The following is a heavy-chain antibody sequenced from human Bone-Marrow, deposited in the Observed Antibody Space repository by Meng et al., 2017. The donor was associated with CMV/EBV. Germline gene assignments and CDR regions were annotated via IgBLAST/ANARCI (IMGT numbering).Heavy chain of an antibody. CDR3: ARANGLTYYDFGRGWFDP. D-gene: IGHD3-3*01. CDR2: INHSGST. J-gene: IGHJ5*02. Sequence: GQRQESGPGLVKPSETLSLACAVYGGSFSGYYWSWIRQPPGKGLEWIGEINHSGSTNYNPSLKSRVTISVDTSKNQFSLKLSSVTAADTAVYYCARANGLTYYDFGRGWFDPWGQGTLVTVSS. CDR1: GGSFSGYY. V-gene: IGHV4-34*01.